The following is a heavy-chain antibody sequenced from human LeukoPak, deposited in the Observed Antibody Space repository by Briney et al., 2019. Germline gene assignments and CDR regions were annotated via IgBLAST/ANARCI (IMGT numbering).Heavy chain of an antibody. CDR3: ARERGIRALYFDN. V-gene: IGHV3-30*14. J-gene: IGHJ4*02. Sequence: GGSLRLSCATSGFTFSSYTMHWVRQAPGKGLEGVALTSSDGNKYFADSVQGRFTISRDNSRNKLYLQLDNLRPDDTALYYCARERGIRALYFDNWGQGTLVTVSS. CDR2: TSSDGNK. CDR1: GFTFSSYT. D-gene: IGHD3-16*01.